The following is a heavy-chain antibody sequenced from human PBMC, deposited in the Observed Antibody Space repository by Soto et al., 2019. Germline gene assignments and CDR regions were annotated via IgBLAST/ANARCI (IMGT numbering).Heavy chain of an antibody. CDR3: AKSITARPFDY. CDR1: GFTFSSYA. Sequence: EVQLLESGGGLVQPGGSLRLSCTASGFTFSSYAMSWVRQAPGKGLEWVSAISGSDGNTYYADSVKGRFTISRDNSKNTLYLQMNSLRAEDTAVYYCAKSITARPFDYWGQGALVTVSS. J-gene: IGHJ4*02. D-gene: IGHD6-6*01. CDR2: ISGSDGNT. V-gene: IGHV3-23*01.